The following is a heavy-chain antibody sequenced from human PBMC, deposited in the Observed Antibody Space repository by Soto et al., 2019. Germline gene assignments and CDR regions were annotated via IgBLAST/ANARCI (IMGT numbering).Heavy chain of an antibody. J-gene: IGHJ4*02. V-gene: IGHV3-66*04. Sequence: PEGSPILSCAASGFTVSSNYMSWVRQAPGKGLEWVSTIYSGGSTYYADSVKGRFTISRDNSKNTLYLQMNSLRAEDTAVYYCARQYNWNPYFAYWGQGTLVTVSA. CDR3: ARQYNWNPYFAY. CDR1: GFTVSSNY. D-gene: IGHD1-20*01. CDR2: IYSGGST.